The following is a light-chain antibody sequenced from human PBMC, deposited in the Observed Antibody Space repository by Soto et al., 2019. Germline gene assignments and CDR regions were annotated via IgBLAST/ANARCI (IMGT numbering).Light chain of an antibody. CDR2: EGG. CDR3: CSFALRSTLI. V-gene: IGLV2-23*01. CDR1: SSDVGNYNL. Sequence: QSVLTQPASVSGSPGQSITISCTGTSSDVGNYNLVSWYQQYPGKAPKLMIYEGGKRPSGVSNRFSGSKSGNTASLTISGLQAEDEADYYCCSFALRSTLIFGGGTKLNVL. J-gene: IGLJ2*01.